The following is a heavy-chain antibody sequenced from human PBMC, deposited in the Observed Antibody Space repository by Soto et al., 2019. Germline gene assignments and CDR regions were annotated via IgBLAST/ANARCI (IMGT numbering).Heavy chain of an antibody. V-gene: IGHV4-59*01. Sequence: SETLSLTCTISGGAISTYYWTWIRQPPGRGLEWIGYISYSGSTYYNPSLKSRVTISADASKNQFSLRMNSMIAADTAVYYCARADPDASVGYWGQGTLVTVS. CDR3: ARADPDASVGY. J-gene: IGHJ4*02. CDR1: GGAISTYY. CDR2: ISYSGST. D-gene: IGHD2-15*01.